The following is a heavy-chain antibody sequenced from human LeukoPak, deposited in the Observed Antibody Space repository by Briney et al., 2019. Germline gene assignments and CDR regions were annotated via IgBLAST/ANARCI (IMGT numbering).Heavy chain of an antibody. CDR1: GFTFSSYA. D-gene: IGHD3-3*01. V-gene: IGHV3-23*01. CDR3: AKAYDFWSGYLDY. Sequence: PGGSLRLSXAASGFTFSSYAMSWVRQAPGKGLEWVSAISGSGGSTYYADSVKGRFTISRDNSKNTLYLQMNSLRAEDTAVYYCAKAYDFWSGYLDYWGQGNLVTVSS. CDR2: ISGSGGST. J-gene: IGHJ4*02.